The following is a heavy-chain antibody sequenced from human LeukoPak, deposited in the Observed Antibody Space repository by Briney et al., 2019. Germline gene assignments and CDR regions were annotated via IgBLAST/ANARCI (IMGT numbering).Heavy chain of an antibody. CDR1: GFTFDDYV. D-gene: IGHD6-25*01. J-gene: IGHJ3*02. Sequence: GRSLRLSCAASGFTFDDYVVHWVRQAPGKGLEWVASISSNSGNLGYADSVKGRFTISRDNAKNSLYLQMNSLRAEDTALYYCAMGRSRGAFDIWGQGTMVTVSS. CDR2: ISSNSGNL. CDR3: AMGRSRGAFDI. V-gene: IGHV3-9*01.